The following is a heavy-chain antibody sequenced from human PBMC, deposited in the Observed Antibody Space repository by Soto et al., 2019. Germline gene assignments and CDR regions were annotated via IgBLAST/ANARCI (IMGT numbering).Heavy chain of an antibody. CDR3: ARDFAGRGPCEP. J-gene: IGHJ5*01. Sequence: SETLSLPCSLSNVSITSSYWNWIRQSPGKGLEWIGFVYHTGTTKYNPSLKGRVTMSIDTSRNEFSLRLTSVTTADTAFYFCARDFAGRGPCEPWGPGTQVTVSS. CDR1: NVSITSSY. CDR2: VYHTGTT. D-gene: IGHD3-16*01. V-gene: IGHV4-59*01.